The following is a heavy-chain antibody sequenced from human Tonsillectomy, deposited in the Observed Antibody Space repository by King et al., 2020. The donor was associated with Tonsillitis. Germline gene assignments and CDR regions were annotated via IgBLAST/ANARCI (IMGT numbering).Heavy chain of an antibody. CDR1: GFTFSSYS. Sequence: QLVQSGGGLVQPGGSLRLSCAASGFTFSSYSMNWVRQAPGKGLEWVSYISSSSSTIYYADSVKGRFTSSRDNAKNSQYLQMNSLRDEDTAVYYCARADYGDYGYGFDPWGQGTLVTVSS. CDR3: ARADYGDYGYGFDP. D-gene: IGHD4-17*01. CDR2: ISSSSSTI. V-gene: IGHV3-48*02. J-gene: IGHJ5*02.